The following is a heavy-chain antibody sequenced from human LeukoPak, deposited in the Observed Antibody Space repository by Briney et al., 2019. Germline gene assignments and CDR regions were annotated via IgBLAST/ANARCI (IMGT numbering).Heavy chain of an antibody. CDR2: IIPIFGTA. V-gene: IGHV1-69*13. CDR1: GYTFTNYA. CDR3: ARVFGSSWPH. D-gene: IGHD6-13*01. J-gene: IGHJ4*02. Sequence: SVKVSCKASGYTFTNYAMNWVRQAPGQGLEWMGGIIPIFGTANYAQKFQGRVTITADESTSTAYMELSSLRSEDTAVYYCARVFGSSWPHWGQGTLVTVSS.